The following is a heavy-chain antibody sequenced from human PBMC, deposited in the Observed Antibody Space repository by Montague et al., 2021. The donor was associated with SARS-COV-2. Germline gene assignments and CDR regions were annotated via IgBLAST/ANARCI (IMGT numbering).Heavy chain of an antibody. CDR2: ISSSGSTI. D-gene: IGHD1-26*01. V-gene: IGHV3-11*04. CDR1: GFTFSDYW. CDR3: ARVFATVGAMDRNDY. J-gene: IGHJ4*02. Sequence: SLRLSCAASGFTFSDYWMHWVRQAPGKGLEWVSYISSSGSTIYYADSVKGRFTISRDNAKNSLYLQMNSLRAEDTAVYYCARVFATVGAMDRNDYWGQGTLVTVSS.